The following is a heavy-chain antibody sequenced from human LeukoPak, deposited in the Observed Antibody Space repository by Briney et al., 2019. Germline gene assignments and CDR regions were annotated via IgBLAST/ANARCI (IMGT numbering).Heavy chain of an antibody. CDR2: ISYDGSNK. D-gene: IGHD6-6*01. CDR3: AKENPSLVY. V-gene: IGHV3-30*18. J-gene: IGHJ4*02. CDR1: GFTFSSYG. Sequence: GGSLRLSCAASGFTFSSYGMHWVRQAPGKGLEWVAVISYDGSNKYYADSVKGRFTISRDNSKNTLYLQMNSLRAEDTAVYYCAKENPSLVYWGQGTLVTVSS.